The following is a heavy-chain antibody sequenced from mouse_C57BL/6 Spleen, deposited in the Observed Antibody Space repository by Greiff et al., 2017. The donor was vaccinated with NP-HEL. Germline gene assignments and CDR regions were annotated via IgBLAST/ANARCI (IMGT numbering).Heavy chain of an antibody. CDR3: ARDGKGDY. Sequence: DVQLQESGPGLVKPSQSLSLTCSVTGYSITSGYYWNWIRQFPGNKLEWMGYISYDGSNNYNPSLKNRISITRDTSKNQFFLKLNSVTTEDTATYYCARDGKGDYWGQGTTLTVSS. D-gene: IGHD2-1*01. J-gene: IGHJ2*01. CDR2: ISYDGSN. V-gene: IGHV3-6*01. CDR1: GYSITSGYY.